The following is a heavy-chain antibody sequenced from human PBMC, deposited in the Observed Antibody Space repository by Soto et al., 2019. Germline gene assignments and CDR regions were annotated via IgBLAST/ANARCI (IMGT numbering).Heavy chain of an antibody. CDR3: ARAHGITIFGVVIEYYYYGIDV. CDR2: INHSGST. D-gene: IGHD3-3*01. J-gene: IGHJ6*02. V-gene: IGHV4-34*01. Sequence: KPSETLSLTCAVYGGSFSGYYWSWIRQPPGKGLEWIGEINHSGSTNYNPSLKSRVTISVDTSKNQFSLKLSSVTAADTAVYYCARAHGITIFGVVIEYYYYGIDVWDQRTSPTGSS. CDR1: GGSFSGYY.